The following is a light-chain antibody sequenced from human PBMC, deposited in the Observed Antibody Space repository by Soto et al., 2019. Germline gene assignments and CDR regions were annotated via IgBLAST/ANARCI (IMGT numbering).Light chain of an antibody. CDR3: QQYNVSPLT. CDR2: VAS. CDR1: QSVNSN. V-gene: IGKV3-15*01. J-gene: IGKJ4*01. Sequence: EIVMTQSPATLSVSPGERATLSCRASQSVNSNLAWYQQKPGQTLKLLIDVASTRATGIPAMFSGRGSGTEFTLTISGLQSEDFAIYYCQQYNVSPLTFGGGTKVEFK.